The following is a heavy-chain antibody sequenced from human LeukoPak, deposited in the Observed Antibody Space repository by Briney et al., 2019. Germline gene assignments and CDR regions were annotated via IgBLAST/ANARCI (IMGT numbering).Heavy chain of an antibody. V-gene: IGHV3-30-3*01. D-gene: IGHD6-13*01. Sequence: PGGSLRLSCAASGVTFSSYAMHWVRQAPGKGLEWGAVISYDGSNKYYADSVKGRFTISRDNSKNTLYLQMNSLRAEDTAVYYCARDSSSSWYVWFDPWGQGTLVTVSS. CDR2: ISYDGSNK. J-gene: IGHJ5*02. CDR3: ARDSSSSWYVWFDP. CDR1: GVTFSSYA.